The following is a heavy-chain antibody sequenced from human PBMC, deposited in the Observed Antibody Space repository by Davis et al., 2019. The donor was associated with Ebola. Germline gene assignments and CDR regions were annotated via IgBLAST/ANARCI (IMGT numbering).Heavy chain of an antibody. J-gene: IGHJ4*02. CDR1: GFTFSSYA. V-gene: IGHV3-23*01. D-gene: IGHD6-13*01. CDR3: AKDLKYSSSWYYFDY. Sequence: GESLKISCAASGFTFSSYAMSWVRQAPGKGLEWVSAISGSGGSTYYADSVKGRFTISRDNSKNTLYLQMSSLRAEDTAVYYCAKDLKYSSSWYYFDYWGQGTLVTVSS. CDR2: ISGSGGST.